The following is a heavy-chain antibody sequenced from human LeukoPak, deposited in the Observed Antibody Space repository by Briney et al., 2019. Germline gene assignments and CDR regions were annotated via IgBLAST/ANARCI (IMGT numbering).Heavy chain of an antibody. CDR1: GGTFSSYA. CDR2: IIPIFGTA. V-gene: IGHV1-69*13. CDR3: ASLLGGGGNGYFDY. J-gene: IGHJ4*02. Sequence: SVKVSCKAPGGTFSSYAISWVRQAPGQGLEWMGGIIPIFGTANYAQKFQGRVTITADESTSTAYMELSSLRSEDTAVYYCASLLGGGGNGYFDYWGQGTLVTVSS. D-gene: IGHD4-23*01.